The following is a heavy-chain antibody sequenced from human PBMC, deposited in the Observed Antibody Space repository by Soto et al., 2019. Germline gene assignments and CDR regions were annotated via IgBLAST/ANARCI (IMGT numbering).Heavy chain of an antibody. J-gene: IGHJ5*02. V-gene: IGHV4-59*08. D-gene: IGHD6-19*01. CDR3: ARHTFQKQWLVPTDNWFDP. CDR2: IYYSGST. Sequence: SETLSLTCTVSGGSISSYYWSWIRQPPGKGLEWIGYIYYSGSTNYNPSLKSRVTISVDTSKNQFSLKLSSVTAADTAVYYCARHTFQKQWLVPTDNWFDPWGQGTLVTVSS. CDR1: GGSISSYY.